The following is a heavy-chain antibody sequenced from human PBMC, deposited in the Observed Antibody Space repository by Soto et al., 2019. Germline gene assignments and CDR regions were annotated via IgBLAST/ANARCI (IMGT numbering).Heavy chain of an antibody. J-gene: IGHJ5*02. CDR1: GGTFSSYA. CDR3: ARSPGPPYCSSTSCLGRFDP. CDR2: IIPIFGTA. V-gene: IGHV1-69*13. D-gene: IGHD2-2*01. Sequence: SVKVSCKASGGTFSSYAISWVRQAPGQGLEWMGGIIPIFGTANYAQKFQGRVTITADESTSTAYMELSSLRSEDTAVYYCARSPGPPYCSSTSCLGRFDPWGQGTLVTVSS.